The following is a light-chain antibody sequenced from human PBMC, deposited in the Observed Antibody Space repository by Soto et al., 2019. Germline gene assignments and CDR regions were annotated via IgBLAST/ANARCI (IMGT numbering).Light chain of an antibody. CDR2: WAS. CDR3: QQYYTTLALT. V-gene: IGKV4-1*01. CDR1: QSVLYSSNNKNY. J-gene: IGKJ4*01. Sequence: DIVMTQSPDSLAVSLGERATINCKSSQSVLYSSNNKNYLAWYQQKPGQPPKLLIYWASTRESGVPDRFSGSGSGTDLTLTTSSLQAEDVAVYYCQQYYTTLALTFGGGIKVEIK.